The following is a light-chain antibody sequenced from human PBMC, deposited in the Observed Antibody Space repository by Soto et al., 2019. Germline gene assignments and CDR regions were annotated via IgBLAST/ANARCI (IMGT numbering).Light chain of an antibody. V-gene: IGKV3-20*01. CDR2: STS. CDR3: QQYGSSPQT. J-gene: IGKJ1*01. CDR1: QSVSSNY. Sequence: EVVLTQSPGTLSLSPGERATLSCRASQSVSSNYLAWYQQKPGQAPRLLIYSTSSRATGVPDRFSGSGSGTDFTLTISRLEPEDSAVYYCQQYGSSPQTFGQGTKVDIK.